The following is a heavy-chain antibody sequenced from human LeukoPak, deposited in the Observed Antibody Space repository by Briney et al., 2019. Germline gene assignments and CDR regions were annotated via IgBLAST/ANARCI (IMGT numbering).Heavy chain of an antibody. D-gene: IGHD6-19*01. CDR3: AKSKTIAVAGRGYY. CDR2: ISSSSSYI. V-gene: IGHV3-21*04. J-gene: IGHJ4*02. CDR1: GFTFSSYS. Sequence: GGSLRLSCAASGFTFSSYSMNWVRQAPGKGLEWVSSISSSSSYIYYVDSVKGRFTISRDNSKNTLYLQMNSLRAEDTAVYYCAKSKTIAVAGRGYYWGQGTLVTVSS.